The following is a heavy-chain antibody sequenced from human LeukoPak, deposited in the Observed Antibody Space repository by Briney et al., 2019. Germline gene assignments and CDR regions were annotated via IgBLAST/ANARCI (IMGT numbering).Heavy chain of an antibody. V-gene: IGHV4-61*02. Sequence: PSETLSLTCTVSGGSISSGSYYWSWIRQPAGTGLEWIGRIYTSGSTNYNPSLKSRVTISVDTSKNQFSLKLSSVTAADTAVYYCARGTAMVRGQEIDYWGQGTLVTVSS. J-gene: IGHJ4*02. CDR3: ARGTAMVRGQEIDY. CDR2: IYTSGST. D-gene: IGHD3-10*01. CDR1: GGSISSGSYY.